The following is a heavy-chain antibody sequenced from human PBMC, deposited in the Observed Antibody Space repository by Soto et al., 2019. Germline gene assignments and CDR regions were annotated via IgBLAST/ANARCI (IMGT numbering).Heavy chain of an antibody. D-gene: IGHD3-22*01. CDR1: GFTFSSYA. Sequence: EVQLLESGGGLVQPGGSLRLSCAASGFTFSSYAMNWVRQAPGKGLEWVSAISGSAATTHFADSVKGRFTISRDNSKNTLYLQMTRLSAGDTAVYYCARDLSYYYSSGSYSPPYWGQGTLVTVSS. CDR2: ISGSAATT. J-gene: IGHJ4*02. V-gene: IGHV3-23*01. CDR3: ARDLSYYYSSGSYSPPY.